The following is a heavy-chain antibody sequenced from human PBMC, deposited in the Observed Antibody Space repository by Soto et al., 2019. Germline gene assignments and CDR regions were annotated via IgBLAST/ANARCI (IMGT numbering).Heavy chain of an antibody. D-gene: IGHD2-15*01. CDR3: ARADHCSGGSCVFLGYDP. J-gene: IGHJ5*02. V-gene: IGHV4-30-2*01. CDR2: IYHSGST. CDR1: GGSISSGGYS. Sequence: PSETLSLTCAVSGGSISSGGYSWSWIRQPPGKGLEWIGYIYHSGSTYYNPSLKGRVTISVDRSKNQFSLKLSSVTAADTAVYYCARADHCSGGSCVFLGYDPWGQGTLVTVSS.